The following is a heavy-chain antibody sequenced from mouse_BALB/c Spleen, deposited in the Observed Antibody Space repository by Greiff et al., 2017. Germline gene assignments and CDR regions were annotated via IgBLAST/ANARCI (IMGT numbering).Heavy chain of an antibody. CDR1: GYTFTSYW. CDR3: ARGTYYRYGYAMDY. Sequence: QVQLQQSGAELAKPGASVKMSCKASGYTFTSYWMHWVKQRPGQGLEWIGYINPSTGYTEYNQKFKDKATLTADKSSSTAYMQLSSLTSEDSAVYYCARGTYYRYGYAMDYWGQGTSVTVSS. J-gene: IGHJ4*01. D-gene: IGHD2-14*01. V-gene: IGHV1-7*01. CDR2: INPSTGYT.